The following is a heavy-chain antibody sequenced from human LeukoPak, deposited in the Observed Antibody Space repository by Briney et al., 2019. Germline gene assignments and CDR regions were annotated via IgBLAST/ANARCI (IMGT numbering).Heavy chain of an antibody. CDR2: ISGSGGST. CDR3: AREGGYSGYDTYYYYYLDV. V-gene: IGHV3-23*01. Sequence: GGSLRLSCAASGFTFSSYAMSWVRQAPGKGLEWGSAISGSGGSTYYADSVKGRFTISRDNAKNSLYLQVNSLRAEDTAVYYCAREGGYSGYDTYYYYYLDVWGKGTTVTVSS. J-gene: IGHJ6*03. D-gene: IGHD5-12*01. CDR1: GFTFSSYA.